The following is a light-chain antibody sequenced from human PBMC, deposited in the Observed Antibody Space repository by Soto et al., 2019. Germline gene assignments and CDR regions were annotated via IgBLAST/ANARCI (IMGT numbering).Light chain of an antibody. V-gene: IGKV1-9*01. CDR3: QQFNSYPLT. CDR2: AAS. Sequence: DIQLTQSPSFLSASVGDRVTMTCRASQAISNYLGWYQQKQGKAPKLLIHAASALQRGVPSRFSSSGSETEFTLTISSLPPEDFATYYCQQFNSYPLTFGGGTKVDNK. J-gene: IGKJ4*01. CDR1: QAISNY.